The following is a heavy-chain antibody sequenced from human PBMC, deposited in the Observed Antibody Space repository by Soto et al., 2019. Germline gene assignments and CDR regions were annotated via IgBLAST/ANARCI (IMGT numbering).Heavy chain of an antibody. D-gene: IGHD5-18*01. CDR1: GFTFSSYA. CDR3: ARDVSYGYNSPIFDY. V-gene: IGHV3-23*01. J-gene: IGHJ4*02. Sequence: EVQLLESGGGLVQPGGSLRLSCAASGFTFSSYAMSWVRQAPGKGLEWVSAISGSGGSTYYADSVKGRFTISRDNSKNTLYLQMNSLRAEDTAVYYCARDVSYGYNSPIFDYWGQGTLVAVSS. CDR2: ISGSGGST.